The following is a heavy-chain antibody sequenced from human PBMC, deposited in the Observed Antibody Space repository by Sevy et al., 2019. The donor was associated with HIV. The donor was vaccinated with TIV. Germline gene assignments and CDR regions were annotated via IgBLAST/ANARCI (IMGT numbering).Heavy chain of an antibody. Sequence: GGSLRLSCAASGFTFITYNMNWVRQAPGKGLEWVSSISGSSNYIYYAESMKGRFIISRDNVKNTLYLQMNSLRVDDTAVYYCAGGPPDGSYDYFDYWGQGTLVTVSS. V-gene: IGHV3-21*06. CDR1: GFTFITYN. J-gene: IGHJ4*02. D-gene: IGHD1-26*01. CDR3: AGGPPDGSYDYFDY. CDR2: ISGSSNYI.